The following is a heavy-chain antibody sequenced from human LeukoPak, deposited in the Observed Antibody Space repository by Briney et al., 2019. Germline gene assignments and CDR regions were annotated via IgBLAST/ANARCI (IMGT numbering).Heavy chain of an antibody. V-gene: IGHV3-30*18. J-gene: IGHJ4*02. CDR3: AKEEYSGYGVDY. Sequence: GGSLRLSCAASGFTFSSYGMHWVRQAPGKGLEWVAVISYDGSNKYYADSVKGRFTISRDNSKNTLYLQMNSLRAEDTAVYYCAKEEYSGYGVDYWGQGTLVTVSS. CDR1: GFTFSSYG. CDR2: ISYDGSNK. D-gene: IGHD5-12*01.